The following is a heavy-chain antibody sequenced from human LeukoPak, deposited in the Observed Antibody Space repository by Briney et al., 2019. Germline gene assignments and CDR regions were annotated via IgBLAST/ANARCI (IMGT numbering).Heavy chain of an antibody. CDR1: GGSFSGYY. D-gene: IGHD6-13*01. CDR3: ARLYSSSFKAFDY. CDR2: INHSRST. Sequence: SETLSLTCAVYGGSFSGYYWGWIRQPPGKGLEWIGEINHSRSTNYNPSLKSRVTISVDTSKNQFSLKLSSVTAADTAVYYCARLYSSSFKAFDYWGQGTLVTVSS. V-gene: IGHV4-34*01. J-gene: IGHJ4*02.